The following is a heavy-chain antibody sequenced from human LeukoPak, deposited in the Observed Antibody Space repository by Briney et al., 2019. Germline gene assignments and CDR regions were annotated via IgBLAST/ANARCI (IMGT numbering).Heavy chain of an antibody. V-gene: IGHV1-69*04. Sequence: GASVKVSCKASGGTFSSYAISWVRQAPGQGLEWMGRIIPILGIANYAQKFQGRVTMTRNTSISTAYMELSSLRSEDTAVYYCARVQWLAPQYYFDYWGQGTLVTVSS. J-gene: IGHJ4*02. CDR3: ARVQWLAPQYYFDY. CDR2: IIPILGIA. D-gene: IGHD6-19*01. CDR1: GGTFSSYA.